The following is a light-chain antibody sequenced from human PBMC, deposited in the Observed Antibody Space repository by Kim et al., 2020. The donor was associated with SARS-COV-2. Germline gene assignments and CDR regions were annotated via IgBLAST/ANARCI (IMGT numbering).Light chain of an antibody. CDR2: TNN. CDR1: FSNIGRNN. J-gene: IGLJ1*01. Sequence: GQRVSISCSGSFSNIGRNNVNWYQHIPGRAPRLLIHTNNQRPSGVPDRFAGSKSDTSASLAISGLQSDDEADYYCAAWDGRLNAYVFGTGTKVTVL. V-gene: IGLV1-44*01. CDR3: AAWDGRLNAYV.